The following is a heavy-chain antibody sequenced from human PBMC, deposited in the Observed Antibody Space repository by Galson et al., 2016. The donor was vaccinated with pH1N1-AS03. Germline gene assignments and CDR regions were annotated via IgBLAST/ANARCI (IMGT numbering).Heavy chain of an antibody. V-gene: IGHV3-53*01. CDR2: IYSGGIT. J-gene: IGHJ4*02. CDR1: GFTVSSNY. Sequence: SLRLSCAASGFTVSSNYMSWVRQAPGKGLEWVSVIYSGGITYYADSVKGRFTISRDSSKNTLYLQMNSLRAEDTAVYYCARLRVVIVPAALGGSDYFDSWGQVTLVTVSS. D-gene: IGHD2-2*01. CDR3: ARLRVVIVPAALGGSDYFDS.